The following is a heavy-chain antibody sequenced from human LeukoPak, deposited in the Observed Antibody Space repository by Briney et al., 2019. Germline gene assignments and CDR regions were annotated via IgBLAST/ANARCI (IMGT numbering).Heavy chain of an antibody. CDR3: ARQGELPHNWFDP. D-gene: IGHD1-26*01. CDR1: GGSISSSRDY. J-gene: IGHJ5*02. V-gene: IGHV4-39*01. CDR2: IYYSGST. Sequence: TSETLSLTGTVSGGSISSSRDYWGWIRRPPGKGLEWIGSIYYSGSTYYNPSLKSRVTISVDTSKNQFSLKLSSVTAADTAVYYCARQGELPHNWFDPWGQGTLVTVSS.